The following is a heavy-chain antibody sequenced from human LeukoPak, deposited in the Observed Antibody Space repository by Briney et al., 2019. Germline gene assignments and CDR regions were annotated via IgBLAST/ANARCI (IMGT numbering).Heavy chain of an antibody. D-gene: IGHD6-13*01. J-gene: IGHJ4*02. CDR3: ARGSHVGAAGILDN. CDR2: IYSGGAT. V-gene: IGHV3-53*01. CDR1: GFTVSSNY. Sequence: AGGSLRLSCAASGFTVSSNYMSWVRQAPGKGLEWGSVIYSGGATFYAASVKGRFTISRDDSEKTLYLLMNRLRAEDTAGYYCARGSHVGAAGILDNWGQGRLVTVSS.